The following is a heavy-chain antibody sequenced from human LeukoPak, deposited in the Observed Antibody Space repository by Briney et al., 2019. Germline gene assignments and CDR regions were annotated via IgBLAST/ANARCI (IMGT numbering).Heavy chain of an antibody. D-gene: IGHD5-18*01. CDR1: GYTFTGYY. J-gene: IGHJ6*03. V-gene: IGHV1-2*02. Sequence: GASVKVSCKASGYTFTGYYMHWVRQAPGQGLEWMGWINTNSGGTNYAQKFQGRVTMTRYTSISTAYMELSRLRSDDTAVYCCARDSGPRGYSYGPPSYYYYYYMDVWGKGTTVTVSS. CDR2: INTNSGGT. CDR3: ARDSGPRGYSYGPPSYYYYYYMDV.